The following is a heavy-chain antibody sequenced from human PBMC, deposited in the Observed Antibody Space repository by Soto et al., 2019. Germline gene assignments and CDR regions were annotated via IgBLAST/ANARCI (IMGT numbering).Heavy chain of an antibody. Sequence: SVKVSCKTSGGTLSSFAISWVRQAPGQGLEWVGTFIPVVGMAKYGQNFQGRVTITADQSTNTLFMELSSLRHEDTAMYYCANGRDNYFYYGMDVWGQGTTVTVSS. CDR1: GGTLSSFA. D-gene: IGHD2-8*01. J-gene: IGHJ6*02. CDR2: FIPVVGMA. CDR3: ANGRDNYFYYGMDV. V-gene: IGHV1-69*04.